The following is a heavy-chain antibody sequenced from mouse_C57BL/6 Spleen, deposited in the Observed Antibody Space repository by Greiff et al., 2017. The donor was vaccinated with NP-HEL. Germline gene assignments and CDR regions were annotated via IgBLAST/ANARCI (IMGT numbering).Heavy chain of an antibody. J-gene: IGHJ1*03. V-gene: IGHV1-18*01. CDR1: GYTFTDYN. Sequence: SGPELVKPGASVKIPCKASGYTFTDYNMDWVKQSHGKSLEWIGDINPNNGGTIYNQKFKGKATLTVDKSSSTAYMELRSLTSEDTAVYYCARRMGDGVTTREYWYFDVWGTGTTVTVSS. CDR3: ARRMGDGVTTREYWYFDV. CDR2: INPNNGGT. D-gene: IGHD2-5*01.